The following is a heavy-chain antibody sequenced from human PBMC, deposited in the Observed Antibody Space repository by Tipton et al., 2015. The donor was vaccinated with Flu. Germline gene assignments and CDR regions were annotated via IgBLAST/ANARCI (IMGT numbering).Heavy chain of an antibody. J-gene: IGHJ6*02. CDR3: ARAESSLWAGHYYGLDV. Sequence: TLSLTCAVSGGSISSSHWWSWVRQPPGEGLEWIGEISHSGSTNYNPSLKSRVTISVDKSKNHFSLRLTSVTAADTALYFCARAESSLWAGHYYGLDVWGQGTTVTVS. V-gene: IGHV4-4*01. CDR2: ISHSGST. D-gene: IGHD6-19*01. CDR1: GGSISSSHW.